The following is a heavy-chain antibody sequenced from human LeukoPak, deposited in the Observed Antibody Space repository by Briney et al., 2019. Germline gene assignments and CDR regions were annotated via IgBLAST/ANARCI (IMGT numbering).Heavy chain of an antibody. J-gene: IGHJ3*02. CDR1: GFTFSSYS. CDR3: ARGAGSEDAFDI. CDR2: ISSSSSYI. Sequence: GGSLRLSCAASGFTFSSYSTNWVRQAPGKGLEWVSSISSSSSYIYYADSVKGRFTISRDNAKNSLYLQMNSLRAEDTAVYYCARGAGSEDAFDIWGQGTMVTVSS. V-gene: IGHV3-21*01.